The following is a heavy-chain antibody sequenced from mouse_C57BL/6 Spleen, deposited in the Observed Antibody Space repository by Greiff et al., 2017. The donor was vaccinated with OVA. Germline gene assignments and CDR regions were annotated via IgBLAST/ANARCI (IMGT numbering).Heavy chain of an antibody. J-gene: IGHJ4*01. CDR2: INPGSGGT. CDR1: GYAFTNYL. Sequence: QVQLQQSGAELVRPGTSVKVSCKASGYAFTNYLIEWVKQRPGQGLEWIGVINPGSGGTNYNEKFKGKATLTADKSSSTSYMQLSSLTSEDSAVYFCARRQGYAMDYWGQGTSVTVSS. CDR3: ARRQGYAMDY. D-gene: IGHD6-1*01. V-gene: IGHV1-54*01.